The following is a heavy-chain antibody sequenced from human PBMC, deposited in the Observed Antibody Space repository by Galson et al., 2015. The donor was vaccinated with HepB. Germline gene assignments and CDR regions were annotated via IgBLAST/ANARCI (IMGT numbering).Heavy chain of an antibody. V-gene: IGHV3-23*01. CDR1: GFTFSDFA. CDR3: PRAGGYCSTTNCYRGSFDS. Sequence: SLRLSCAASGFTFSDFAMSWVRQAPGEGLEWVSAISAFGSTYYADSVKGRFTISRDNSKNTLYLQMNSLRDEDTAVYYCPRAGGYCSTTNCYRGSFDSWGQGTLVTVSS. J-gene: IGHJ4*02. CDR2: ISAFGST. D-gene: IGHD2-2*01.